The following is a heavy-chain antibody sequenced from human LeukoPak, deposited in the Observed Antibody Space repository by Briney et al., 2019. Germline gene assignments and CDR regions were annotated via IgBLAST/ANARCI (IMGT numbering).Heavy chain of an antibody. CDR2: INHSGST. Sequence: SETLSLTCAVYGGSFSGYYWSWIRQPPGKGLEWIGEINHSGSTNYNPSLKSRVTISVDTSKNQFSLKMSSVTAADTAEYYCARFVKKFRGGGVVYRGQRTLGSVSS. D-gene: IGHD3-10*01. CDR1: GGSFSGYY. J-gene: IGHJ4*02. CDR3: ARFVKKFRGGGVVY. V-gene: IGHV4-34*01.